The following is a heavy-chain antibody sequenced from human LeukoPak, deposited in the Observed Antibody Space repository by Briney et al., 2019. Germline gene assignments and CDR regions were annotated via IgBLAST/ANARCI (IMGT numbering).Heavy chain of an antibody. CDR2: INHSGST. V-gene: IGHV4-34*01. CDR3: ASGPLIRYSDWLSYGMDV. Sequence: SETLSLTCAVDGGSFSGYYWSWIRQPPGKGLEWLGEINHSGSTNYNPSLKSRVTISVDTSNHQFSLKLTSVTAADTAVYYCASGPLIRYSDWLSYGMDVWGQGTTVTVSS. J-gene: IGHJ6*02. D-gene: IGHD3-9*01. CDR1: GGSFSGYY.